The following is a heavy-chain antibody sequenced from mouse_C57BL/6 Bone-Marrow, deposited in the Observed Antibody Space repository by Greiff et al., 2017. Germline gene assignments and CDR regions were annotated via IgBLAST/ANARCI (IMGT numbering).Heavy chain of an antibody. Sequence: VQLKQPGAELVKPGASVKMSCKASGYTFTSYWITWVKQRPGQGLEWIGDIYPGSGSTNYNEKFKSKATLTVDTSSSTAYMQLSSLTSEDSAVYYCAINEGYYVWAMDDWGQGTSVTVSS. CDR3: AINEGYYVWAMDD. D-gene: IGHD2-3*01. J-gene: IGHJ4*01. V-gene: IGHV1-55*01. CDR1: GYTFTSYW. CDR2: IYPGSGST.